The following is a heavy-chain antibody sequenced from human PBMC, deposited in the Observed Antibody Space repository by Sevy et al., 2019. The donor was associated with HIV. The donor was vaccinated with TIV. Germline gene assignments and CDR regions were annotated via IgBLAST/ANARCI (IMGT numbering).Heavy chain of an antibody. Sequence: GGSLRLSCAASGFTFSSYWMSWVRQAPGKGLEWVANIKRDGSEKYYVDSVKGRFTVTRDKAKNSLFLQMNSLGAEDTAIYYCAREGNGRSCLWGRDVWGQGTTVTVSS. CDR3: AREGNGRSCLWGRDV. V-gene: IGHV3-7*03. D-gene: IGHD2-15*01. J-gene: IGHJ6*02. CDR1: GFTFSSYW. CDR2: IKRDGSEK.